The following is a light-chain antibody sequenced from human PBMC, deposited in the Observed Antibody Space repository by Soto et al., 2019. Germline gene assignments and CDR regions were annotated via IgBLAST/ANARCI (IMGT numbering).Light chain of an antibody. Sequence: VLTQSPGTLSLSPGGRATLSCRASQTVSSSNLAWYQKKPGQAPRVVIYGASTRATGIPDRFSGSGSGNDLTLTISSMEPEDFAVYYCQQYDNPPYTFGQGTNLEI. CDR3: QQYDNPPYT. CDR2: GAS. V-gene: IGKV3-20*01. CDR1: QTVSSSN. J-gene: IGKJ2*01.